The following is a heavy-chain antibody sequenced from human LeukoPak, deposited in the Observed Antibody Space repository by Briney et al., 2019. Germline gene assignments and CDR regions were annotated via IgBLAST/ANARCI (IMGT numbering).Heavy chain of an antibody. Sequence: GGSLRLSCAASGFTFSSYAMHWVRQAPGKGLEWVAVISYDGSNKYYADSVKGRFTISRDNSKNTLYLQMNSLRAEDTAVYYCARALIDYWGQGTLVTVSS. CDR2: ISYDGSNK. CDR3: ARALIDY. CDR1: GFTFSSYA. J-gene: IGHJ4*02. V-gene: IGHV3-30-3*01.